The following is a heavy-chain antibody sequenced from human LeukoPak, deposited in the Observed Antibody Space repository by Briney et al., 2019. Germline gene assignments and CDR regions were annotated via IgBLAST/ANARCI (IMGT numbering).Heavy chain of an antibody. D-gene: IGHD3-22*01. J-gene: IGHJ4*02. CDR2: IYSDGGT. V-gene: IGHV3-53*01. Sequence: PGGSLRLSCAASGFTVSNSYMSWGRQAPGKGLEWVSVIYSDGGTFYSDSVKGRFTISRDYSKNTLYLQMNSLRADDTAVYYCARDRSGPAFWGQGTLVTVSS. CDR1: GFTVSNSY. CDR3: ARDRSGPAF.